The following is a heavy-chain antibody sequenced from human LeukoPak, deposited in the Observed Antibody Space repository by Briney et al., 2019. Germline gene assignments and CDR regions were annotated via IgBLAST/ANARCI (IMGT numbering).Heavy chain of an antibody. CDR3: TTTLLVPAAIARGGIVDY. CDR1: GFTFSNAW. V-gene: IGHV3-15*01. CDR2: IKSKTDGGTT. D-gene: IGHD2-2*02. J-gene: IGHJ4*02. Sequence: PGGSLRLSCVASGFTFSNAWMSWVRQAPGKGLEWVGRIKSKTDGGTTDYAAPVKGRFTISRDDSKNTLYLQMNSLKTEDTAVYYCTTTLLVPAAIARGGIVDYWGQGTLVTVSS.